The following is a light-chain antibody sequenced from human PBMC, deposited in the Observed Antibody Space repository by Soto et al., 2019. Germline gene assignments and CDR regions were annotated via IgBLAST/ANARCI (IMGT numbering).Light chain of an antibody. V-gene: IGKV4-1*01. CDR3: QQHYTTPFT. CDR1: QSVLNSSNNKNY. CDR2: WAS. J-gene: IGKJ3*01. Sequence: DIVMTQSPDSLAVSLGERATINCKSSQSVLNSSNNKNYVSWFQQRPGQPPKLLIYWASTREPGVPDRFSGSESGTDFTLTISSLQAEDVAVYYCQQHYTTPFTFGPGTKVDIK.